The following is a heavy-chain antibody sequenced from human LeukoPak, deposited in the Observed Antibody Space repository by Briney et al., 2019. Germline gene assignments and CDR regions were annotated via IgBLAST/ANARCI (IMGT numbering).Heavy chain of an antibody. J-gene: IGHJ4*02. D-gene: IGHD4-23*01. CDR3: ARHSALRWQIYYFDY. CDR2: INHSGST. CDR1: GGSFSGYY. Sequence: SETLSLTCAVYGGSFSGYYWSWIRQPPGKGLEWIGEINHSGSTNYNPSLKSRVTISVDTSKSQFSLKLSSVTAADTAVYYCARHSALRWQIYYFDYWGQGTLVTVSS. V-gene: IGHV4-34*01.